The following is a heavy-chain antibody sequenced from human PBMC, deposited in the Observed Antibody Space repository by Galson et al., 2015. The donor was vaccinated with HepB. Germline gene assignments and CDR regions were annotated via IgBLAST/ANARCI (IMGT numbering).Heavy chain of an antibody. J-gene: IGHJ3*02. D-gene: IGHD2-8*01. CDR3: AKGGRYCTNGVCYRNLDAFDI. V-gene: IGHV3-23*01. CDR1: GFTFSSYA. CDR2: ISGSGGST. Sequence: SLRLSCAASGFTFSSYAMSWVRQAPGKGLEWVSAISGSGGSTYYADSVKGRFTISRDNSKNTLYLQMNSLRAEDTAVYYCAKGGRYCTNGVCYRNLDAFDIWGQGTMVTVSS.